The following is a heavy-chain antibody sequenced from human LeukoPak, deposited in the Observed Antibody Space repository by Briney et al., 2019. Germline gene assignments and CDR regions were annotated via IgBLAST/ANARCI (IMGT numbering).Heavy chain of an antibody. Sequence: GGSLRLSCAASGFTFSSYAMSWVRQAPGKGLEWVSAISGSGGSTYYADSVKGRFTFSRDNSKNTLYLQMNSLRAEDTAVYYCAKDRARYFDWLLAAGFDYWGQGTLVTVSS. D-gene: IGHD3-9*01. V-gene: IGHV3-23*01. CDR1: GFTFSSYA. CDR3: AKDRARYFDWLLAAGFDY. CDR2: ISGSGGST. J-gene: IGHJ4*02.